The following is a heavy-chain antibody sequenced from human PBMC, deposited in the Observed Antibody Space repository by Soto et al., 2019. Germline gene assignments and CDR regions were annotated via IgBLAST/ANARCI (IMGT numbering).Heavy chain of an antibody. CDR3: ARDQQFRNWFDS. CDR2: INAGNGNT. V-gene: IGHV1-3*01. J-gene: IGHJ5*01. CDR1: GYTFSRYA. Sequence: ASVKVSCKASGYTFSRYAIHWVRQAPGQRLKWMGWINAGNGNTKYSQKFEGRVTLTTDTSANTVYMELSSLRFEDTALYYCARDQQFRNWFDSWGQGALVTVSS. D-gene: IGHD6-13*01.